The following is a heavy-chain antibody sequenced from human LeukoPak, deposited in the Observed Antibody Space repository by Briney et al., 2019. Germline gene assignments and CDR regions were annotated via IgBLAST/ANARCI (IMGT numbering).Heavy chain of an antibody. CDR3: ARGSSWYGTNFDY. V-gene: IGHV4-34*01. Sequence: SETLSLTCAVYGGSFSGYYWSWIRQPPGKGLEWIGEINHSGSTNYNPSLKSRVTISVDTSKNQFSLKLSSVTAADTAVYYCARGSSWYGTNFDYWGQGTLVTVSS. J-gene: IGHJ4*02. D-gene: IGHD6-13*01. CDR1: GGSFSGYY. CDR2: INHSGST.